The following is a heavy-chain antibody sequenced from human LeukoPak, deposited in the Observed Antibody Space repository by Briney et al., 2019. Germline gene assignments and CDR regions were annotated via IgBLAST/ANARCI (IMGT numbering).Heavy chain of an antibody. CDR1: GFTFSSYW. D-gene: IGHD3-22*01. V-gene: IGHV3-74*01. Sequence: PGGSLRLSCVASGFTFSSYWMHWVRQDPRKGLVWVSRINGDGRNINYADSVRGRFTISRDNAKNSLYLQMNSLRAEDTAVYYCARDWRNYYDSSGYYLGLFDYWGQGTLVTVSS. J-gene: IGHJ4*02. CDR3: ARDWRNYYDSSGYYLGLFDY. CDR2: INGDGRNI.